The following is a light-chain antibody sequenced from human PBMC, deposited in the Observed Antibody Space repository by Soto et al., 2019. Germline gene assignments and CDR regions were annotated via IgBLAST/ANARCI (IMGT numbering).Light chain of an antibody. CDR2: DAS. Sequence: DIQMTQSPSALSASVGDRVTITCRASQSIGTSLAWYQQTPGKAPKVLIYDASSLEFGVPSRFSGSASGTEFTLTIRSLQPDDFATYYCQQYAGYTYTFGQGTKLEIK. J-gene: IGKJ2*01. V-gene: IGKV1-5*01. CDR1: QSIGTS. CDR3: QQYAGYTYT.